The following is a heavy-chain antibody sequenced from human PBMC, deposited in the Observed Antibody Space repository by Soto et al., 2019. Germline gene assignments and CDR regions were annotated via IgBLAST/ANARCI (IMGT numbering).Heavy chain of an antibody. CDR2: IYSGGST. J-gene: IGHJ4*02. Sequence: GGSLRLSCAASGFTVSSNYMSWVRQAPGKGLEWVSVIYSGGSTYYADSVRGRFTISRDNSKNTLYLQMKSLRAEDTAVYYCARDTITMARGVIIPFDSWGQGTLVTVSS. D-gene: IGHD3-10*01. CDR3: ARDTITMARGVIIPFDS. V-gene: IGHV3-53*01. CDR1: GFTVSSNY.